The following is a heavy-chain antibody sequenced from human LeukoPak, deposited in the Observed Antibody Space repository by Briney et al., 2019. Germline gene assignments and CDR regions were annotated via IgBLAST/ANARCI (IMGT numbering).Heavy chain of an antibody. CDR3: ARDTGTTPPYFDY. CDR1: GYTFTGYY. CDR2: INPNSGGT. D-gene: IGHD1-1*01. Sequence: ASVKVSCKASGYTFTGYYMHWVRQAPGQGLEWMGWINPNSGGTNYAQKFQGRVTMTRDTSISTAYMELSRLRSDDTAVYYCARDTGTTPPYFDYWGQGTLVTVSS. J-gene: IGHJ4*02. V-gene: IGHV1-2*02.